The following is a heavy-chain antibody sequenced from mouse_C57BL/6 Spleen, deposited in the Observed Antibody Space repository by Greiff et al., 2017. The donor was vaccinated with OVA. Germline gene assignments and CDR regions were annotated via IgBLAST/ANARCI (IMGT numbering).Heavy chain of an antibody. CDR3: AREETAQAHFDY. CDR2: INYDGSST. D-gene: IGHD3-2*02. Sequence: EVMLVESEGGLVQPGSSMKLSCTASGFTFSDYYMAWVRQVPEKGLEWVANINYDGSSTYYLDSLKSRFIISRDNAKNILYLQMSSLKSEDTATYYCAREETAQAHFDYWGQGTTLTVSS. V-gene: IGHV5-16*01. J-gene: IGHJ2*01. CDR1: GFTFSDYY.